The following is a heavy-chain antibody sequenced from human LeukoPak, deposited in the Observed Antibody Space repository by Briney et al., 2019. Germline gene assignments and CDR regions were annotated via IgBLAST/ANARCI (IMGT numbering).Heavy chain of an antibody. Sequence: PGGSLRLSCAASGFTFSSYGMHWVRQAPGKGLEWVAVISYDGSNKYYADSVKGRFTISRDNSKNTLYLQMNSLRAEDTAVYYCARDDIGTICSLDYWGQGTLVTVSS. CDR3: ARDDIGTICSLDY. J-gene: IGHJ4*02. D-gene: IGHD3-3*01. V-gene: IGHV3-30*03. CDR1: GFTFSSYG. CDR2: ISYDGSNK.